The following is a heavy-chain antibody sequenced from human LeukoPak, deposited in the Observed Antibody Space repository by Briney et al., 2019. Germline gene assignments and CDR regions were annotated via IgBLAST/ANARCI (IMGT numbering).Heavy chain of an antibody. Sequence: ASVKVSCKASGYTFTGYYMHWVRQAPGQGLEWMGWINPNSGGTNYAQKFQGRVTMTRDTSISTAYMELSRLRSDDTAVYYCARSLLTMIVADYWGQGTLVTVSS. CDR2: INPNSGGT. D-gene: IGHD3-22*01. CDR1: GYTFTGYY. J-gene: IGHJ4*02. CDR3: ARSLLTMIVADY. V-gene: IGHV1-2*02.